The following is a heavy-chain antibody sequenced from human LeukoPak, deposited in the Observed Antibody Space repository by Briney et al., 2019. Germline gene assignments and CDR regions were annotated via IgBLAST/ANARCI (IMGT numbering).Heavy chain of an antibody. D-gene: IGHD2-15*01. CDR2: IKSKTDGGTT. J-gene: IGHJ3*02. V-gene: IGHV3-15*01. Sequence: GGSLRLSCAASGFTFSNAWMSWVRQAPGKGLEWVGRIKSKTDGGTTDYAAPVKGRFTISRDDSKNTLYLQMNSLKTEDTAVYYCTTDFGSAATHDAFDIWGQGTMVTVSS. CDR3: TTDFGSAATHDAFDI. CDR1: GFTFSNAW.